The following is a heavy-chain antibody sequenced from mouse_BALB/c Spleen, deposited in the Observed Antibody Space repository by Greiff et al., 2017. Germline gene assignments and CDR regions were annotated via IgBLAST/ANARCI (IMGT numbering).Heavy chain of an antibody. CDR3: TRGDYYGSSLD. J-gene: IGHJ2*01. CDR1: GYTFTSYW. Sequence: VQLQQPGAELVRPGASVKLSCKASGYTFTSYWINWVKQRPGQGLEWIGNIYPSDSYTNYNQKFKDKATLTVDKSSSTAYMQLSSPTSEDSAVYYCTRGDYYGSSLDWGQGTTLTVSS. V-gene: IGHV1-69*02. D-gene: IGHD1-1*01. CDR2: IYPSDSYT.